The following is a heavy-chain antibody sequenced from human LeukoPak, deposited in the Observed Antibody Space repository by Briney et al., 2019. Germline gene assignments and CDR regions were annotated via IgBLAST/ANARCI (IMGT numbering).Heavy chain of an antibody. J-gene: IGHJ6*03. CDR1: GYSFTSYW. CDR2: IYPGDSDT. Sequence: GESLKISCKGSGYSFTSYWIGWVRQMPGKGLEWMGIIYPGDSDTRYSPSFQGQVTISADKSISTAYLQWSSLKASDTAMYYCARTIEMATIEYYYYYMDVWGKGTTVTVSS. V-gene: IGHV5-51*01. D-gene: IGHD5-24*01. CDR3: ARTIEMATIEYYYYYMDV.